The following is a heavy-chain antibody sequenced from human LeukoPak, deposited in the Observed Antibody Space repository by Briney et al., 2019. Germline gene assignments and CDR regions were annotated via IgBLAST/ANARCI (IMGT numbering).Heavy chain of an antibody. V-gene: IGHV4-39*01. CDR1: GGSIRNSSYY. CDR3: ASQKGEWEWLSDAFDI. D-gene: IGHD3-3*01. J-gene: IGHJ3*02. Sequence: PSETLSLTCTVSGGSIRNSSYYWGWIRQPPGKGLEWIGNIYYSGSTYYNPSLKSRITISVDTSKNQFSLKLTSVTAADTAVYYCASQKGEWEWLSDAFDIWGQGTMVTVSS. CDR2: IYYSGST.